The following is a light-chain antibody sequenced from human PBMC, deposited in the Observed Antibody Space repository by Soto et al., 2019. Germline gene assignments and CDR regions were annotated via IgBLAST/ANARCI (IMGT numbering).Light chain of an antibody. CDR1: PHISSW. CDR3: QQSSDFPLT. J-gene: IGKJ4*01. V-gene: IGKV1-12*01. Sequence: DIQMTQSPSSLSASVGDRVTITCQASPHISSWLAWYQQKPGKAPKLLIYAATILQSGVPSRFSGSESGTDFSLTISSLQPEDFATYFCQQSSDFPLTFGGGAKVDNK. CDR2: AAT.